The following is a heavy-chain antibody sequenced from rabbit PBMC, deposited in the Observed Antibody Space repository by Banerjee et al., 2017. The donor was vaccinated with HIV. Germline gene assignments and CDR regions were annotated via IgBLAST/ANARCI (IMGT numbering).Heavy chain of an antibody. V-gene: IGHV1S45*01. J-gene: IGHJ4*01. CDR3: ARDAGYAGSNL. Sequence: QEQLEESGGDLVKPEGSLTLTCTASGFSFSSKYVMCWVRQAPGKGLEWIGCINTNSGNAVYASWAKGRFTISKTSSTTVTLQMTSLTAADTATYFCARDAGYAGSNLWGPGTLVTVS. CDR1: GFSFSSKYV. CDR2: INTNSGNA. D-gene: IGHD4-2*01.